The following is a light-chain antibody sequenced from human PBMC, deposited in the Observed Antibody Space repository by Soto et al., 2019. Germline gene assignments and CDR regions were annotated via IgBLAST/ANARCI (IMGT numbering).Light chain of an antibody. V-gene: IGLV2-8*01. Sequence: HSALTQPASVSGSPGQSITISCTGTSSDLGGYNFVSWYQQYPGKVPKLMIYEVSERPSGVPDRFSGSKSGNTAFLTVSGLQAEDEADYYCLSYADTAYVFGTGTKVTVL. CDR2: EVS. J-gene: IGLJ1*01. CDR3: LSYADTAYV. CDR1: SSDLGGYNF.